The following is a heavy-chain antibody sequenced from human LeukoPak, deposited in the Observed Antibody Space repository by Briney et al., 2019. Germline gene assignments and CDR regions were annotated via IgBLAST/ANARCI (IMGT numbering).Heavy chain of an antibody. CDR2: IYHSGST. V-gene: IGHV4-30-2*01. Sequence: SETLSLTCGVSGGSISSGGYSWSWIRQLPGKGLEWIGYIYHSGSTYYNPSLKSRVTISVDRSKNQFSLKLSSVTAADTAVYYCAVGAYFDYWGQGTLVTVSS. J-gene: IGHJ4*02. D-gene: IGHD1-26*01. CDR3: AVGAYFDY. CDR1: GGSISSGGYS.